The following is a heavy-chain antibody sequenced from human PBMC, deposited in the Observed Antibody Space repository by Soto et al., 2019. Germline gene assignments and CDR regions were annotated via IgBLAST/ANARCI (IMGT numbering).Heavy chain of an antibody. CDR2: ISGSGGST. V-gene: IGHV3-23*01. CDR1: GFTFSSYA. Sequence: GGSLRLSCAASGFTFSSYAMSWVRQAPGKGLEWVSAISGSGGSTYYADSVKGRFTISRDNSKNTLYLQMNSLRAEDTAVYYCAKHSGEGVVPAAMFFDYWGQGTLVTVSS. D-gene: IGHD2-2*01. CDR3: AKHSGEGVVPAAMFFDY. J-gene: IGHJ4*02.